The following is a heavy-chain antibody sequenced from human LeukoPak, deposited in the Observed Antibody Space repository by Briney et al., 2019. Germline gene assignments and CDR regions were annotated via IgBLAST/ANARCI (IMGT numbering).Heavy chain of an antibody. CDR3: ASTSWELPDY. CDR2: ISYDGSNK. V-gene: IGHV3-30*03. Sequence: GRSLRLSCAASGFTFSSYGMHWVRQAPGKGLEWVAVISYDGSNKYYADSVKGRFTISRDNSKNTLYLQMNSLRAEDTAVYYCASTSWELPDYWGQGTLVTVSS. D-gene: IGHD1-26*01. J-gene: IGHJ4*02. CDR1: GFTFSSYG.